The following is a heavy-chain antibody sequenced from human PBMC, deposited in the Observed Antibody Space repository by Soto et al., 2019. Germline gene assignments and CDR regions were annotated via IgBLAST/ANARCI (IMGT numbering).Heavy chain of an antibody. J-gene: IGHJ4*02. CDR3: ARARADYYDSSGYPLGY. D-gene: IGHD3-22*01. CDR2: ISRSSGTI. Sequence: GGSLRLSCAASGFSFNDYSMNWVRQAPGKGLEWVSYISRSSGTIYYADSVKGRFTISRDNAKNSLYLQMNSLRAEDTAVYYCARARADYYDSSGYPLGYWGQGTLVTVSS. CDR1: GFSFNDYS. V-gene: IGHV3-48*01.